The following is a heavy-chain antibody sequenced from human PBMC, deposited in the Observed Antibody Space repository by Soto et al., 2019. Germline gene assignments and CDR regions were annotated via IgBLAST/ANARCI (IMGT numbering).Heavy chain of an antibody. CDR2: IKGDGSEK. CDR1: GFTFSDYW. Sequence: GGSLRLSCATSGFTFSDYWMSWVRQAPGKGLHWVASIKGDGSEKQYEDSVKGRFTISRDNAKNSLHLQMNGLRGDDSALYYCTRDYLAYWGQGT. V-gene: IGHV3-7*03. J-gene: IGHJ4*01. CDR3: TRDYLAY.